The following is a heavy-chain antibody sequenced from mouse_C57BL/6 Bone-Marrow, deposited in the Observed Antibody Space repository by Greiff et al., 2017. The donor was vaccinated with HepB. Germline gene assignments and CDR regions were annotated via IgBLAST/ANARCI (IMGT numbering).Heavy chain of an antibody. CDR1: GFTFTDYY. CDR2: IRNKGNGYTT. V-gene: IGHV7-4*01. CDR3: VKAGFDY. J-gene: IGHJ2*01. Sequence: EVKLMESGGGLVQPGASLKLSCAASGFTFTDYYMSWVRQPPGKALEWLALIRNKGNGYTTEYTASVKGRFTISRDNSQNILYLQMNTLRAEDSATYYCVKAGFDYWGQGTTLTVSS.